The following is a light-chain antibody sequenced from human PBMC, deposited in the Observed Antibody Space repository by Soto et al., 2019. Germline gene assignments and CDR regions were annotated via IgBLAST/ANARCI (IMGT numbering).Light chain of an antibody. CDR1: QSLVYSDGNAY. CDR3: MQGTHWPPYT. CDR2: KVS. Sequence: DVVMTQSPLSLPVTLGQPASISCRSSQSLVYSDGNAYLNWFHQRPGQSPRRLIYKVSYRDSGVPDRFSGSVSGTDFTQKISRVEAEDVGVYYCMQGTHWPPYTFGQGTKLEIK. V-gene: IGKV2-30*01. J-gene: IGKJ2*01.